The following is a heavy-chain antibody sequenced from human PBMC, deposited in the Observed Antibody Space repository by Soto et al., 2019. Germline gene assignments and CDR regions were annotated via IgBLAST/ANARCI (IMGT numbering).Heavy chain of an antibody. CDR2: IYYSSNT. J-gene: IGHJ6*02. D-gene: IGHD3-10*01. Sequence: RLPPGKGPEWIGYIYYSSNTNYNPSLKSRVTISVDTSRNQFSLKLRSVTAADTAVYYCARGGSGTYLVVWGQGTTVTVSS. V-gene: IGHV4-59*01. CDR3: ARGGSGTYLVV.